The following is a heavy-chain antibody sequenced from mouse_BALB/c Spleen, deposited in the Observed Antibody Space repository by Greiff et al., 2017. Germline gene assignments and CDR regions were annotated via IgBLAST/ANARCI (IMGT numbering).Heavy chain of an antibody. Sequence: EVNVVESGGGLVQPGGSLRLSCATSGFTFTDYYMSWVRQPPGKALEWLGFIRNKANGYTTEYSASVKGRFTISRDNSQSILYLQMNTLRAEDSATYYCARGGLRTVAYWGQGTLVTVSA. CDR3: ARGGLRTVAY. CDR2: IRNKANGYTT. CDR1: GFTFTDYY. D-gene: IGHD1-1*01. V-gene: IGHV7-3*02. J-gene: IGHJ3*01.